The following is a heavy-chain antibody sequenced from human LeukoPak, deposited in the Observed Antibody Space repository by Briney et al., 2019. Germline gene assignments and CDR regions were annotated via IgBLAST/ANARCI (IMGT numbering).Heavy chain of an antibody. CDR1: GGSIRSYD. J-gene: IGHJ3*02. V-gene: IGHV4-59*01. CDR3: ASQELERPSPPFDI. Sequence: SETLSLTCTVSGGSIRSYDWSWIRQPPGKGLEWIGYIYYSGSTNYNPSLKSRVTISVDTSKNQFSLKLSSVTAADTAVYYCASQELERPSPPFDIWGQGTMVTVSS. D-gene: IGHD1-1*01. CDR2: IYYSGST.